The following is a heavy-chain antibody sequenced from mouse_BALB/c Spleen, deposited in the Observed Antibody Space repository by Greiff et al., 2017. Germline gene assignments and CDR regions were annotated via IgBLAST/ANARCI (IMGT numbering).Heavy chain of an antibody. CDR1: GYTFTSYW. V-gene: IGHV1-7*01. Sequence: VQLQESGAELAKPGASVKMSCKASGYTFTSYWMHWVKQRPGQGLEWIGYINPSTGYTEYNQKFKDKATLTADKSSSTAYMQLSSLTSEDSAVYYCATLRGDYWGQGTSVTVSS. J-gene: IGHJ4*01. CDR2: INPSTGYT. CDR3: ATLRGDY. D-gene: IGHD1-1*01.